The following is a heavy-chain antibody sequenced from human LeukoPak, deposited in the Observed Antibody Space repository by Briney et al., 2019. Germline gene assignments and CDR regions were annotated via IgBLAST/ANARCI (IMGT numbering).Heavy chain of an antibody. D-gene: IGHD5-12*01. J-gene: IGHJ5*02. CDR1: GFTFSSYG. V-gene: IGHV3-30*02. CDR3: ARKEAGLRGGYNWFDP. CDR2: IRYDGSNK. Sequence: GGSLRLSCAASGFTFSSYGMHWVRQAPGKGLEWVAFIRYDGSNKYYADSVKGRFTISRDNSKNTLYLQMNSLRAEDTAVYYCARKEAGLRGGYNWFDPWGQGTLVTVSS.